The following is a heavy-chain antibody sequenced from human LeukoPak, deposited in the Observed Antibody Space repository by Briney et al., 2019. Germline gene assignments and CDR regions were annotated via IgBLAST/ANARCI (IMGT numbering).Heavy chain of an antibody. J-gene: IGHJ3*02. CDR2: ISYDGSNK. Sequence: GGSLRLSCAASGFTFSSYGMHWVRQAPGKGLEWVAVISYDGSNKYYADSVKGRFTISRDNSKNTLYLQMNSLRAEDTAVYYCASVRTGDAFDIWGQGTMVTVSS. D-gene: IGHD3/OR15-3a*01. V-gene: IGHV3-30*03. CDR3: ASVRTGDAFDI. CDR1: GFTFSSYG.